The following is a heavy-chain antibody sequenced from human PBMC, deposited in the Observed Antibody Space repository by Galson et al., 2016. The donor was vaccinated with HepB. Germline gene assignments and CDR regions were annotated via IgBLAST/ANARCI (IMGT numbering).Heavy chain of an antibody. V-gene: IGHV3-23*01. Sequence: SLRLSCATSGFTFRTTSMDWVRQTPGKGLEWVATIGTGSNIHYADFVRGRFIASRDNARNTVYLQMDNVRVEDTAKYHCVTWLAAHFDQWGQGTRFTVSS. CDR2: IGTGSNI. J-gene: IGHJ4*02. D-gene: IGHD3-10*01. CDR1: GFTFRTTS. CDR3: VTWLAAHFDQ.